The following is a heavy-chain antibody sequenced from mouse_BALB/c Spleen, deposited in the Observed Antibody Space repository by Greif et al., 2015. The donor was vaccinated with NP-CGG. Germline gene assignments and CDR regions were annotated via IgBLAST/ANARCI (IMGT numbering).Heavy chain of an antibody. CDR2: IYPVSGET. V-gene: IGHV1-11*01. J-gene: IGHJ2*01. CDR3: GRGQWFDY. CDR1: GYTFTDHI. Sequence: QVHVKQSGPELASPGASVTLSCKASGYTFTDHIMNWVKKRPGQGLEWIGRIYPVSGETNYNQKFMGKATFSVDRSSSTVYMVLNSLTSEDPTVYYCGRGQWFDYWGQGTTLTVSS.